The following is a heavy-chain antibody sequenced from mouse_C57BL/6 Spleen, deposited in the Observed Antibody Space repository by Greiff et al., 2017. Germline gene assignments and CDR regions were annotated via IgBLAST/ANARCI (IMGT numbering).Heavy chain of an antibody. CDR1: GFNIKDDY. D-gene: IGHD1-1*01. CDR3: TPYYYGSRGFAY. Sequence: VQLQQSGAELVRPGASVKLSCTASGFNIKDDYMHWVKQRPEQGLEWIGWIDPENGDTEYASKFQGKATITADTSSNTAYLQLSSLTSEDTAVYYCTPYYYGSRGFAYWGQGTLVTVSA. CDR2: IDPENGDT. J-gene: IGHJ3*01. V-gene: IGHV14-4*01.